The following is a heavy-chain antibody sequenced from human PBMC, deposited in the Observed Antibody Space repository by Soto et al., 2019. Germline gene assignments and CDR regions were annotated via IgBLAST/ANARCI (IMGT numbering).Heavy chain of an antibody. J-gene: IGHJ4*02. D-gene: IGHD3-22*01. CDR3: ASGYYDSSGYFGYD. CDR1: GFTFSSYA. V-gene: IGHV3-30-3*01. CDR2: ISYDGSNK. Sequence: GGSLRLSCAASGFTFSSYAMTWVRQAPGKGLEWVAVISYDGSNKYYADSVKGRFTISRDNSKNTLYLQMNSLRAEDTAVYYCASGYYDSSGYFGYDWGQGTLVTVSS.